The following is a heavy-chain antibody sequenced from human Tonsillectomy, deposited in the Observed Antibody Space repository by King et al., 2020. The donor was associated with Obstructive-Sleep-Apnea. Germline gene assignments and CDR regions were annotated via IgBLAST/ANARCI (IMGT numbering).Heavy chain of an antibody. D-gene: IGHD2-15*01. J-gene: IGHJ5*02. CDR1: DGSISSSSYY. CDR3: ARHFVMVVVARGWFDP. Sequence: QLQESGPGLEKPSETLSLTCTVSDGSISSSSYYWGWIRQPPGKGLEWIGSIYYSGSTYYNPSLESRVTISIDTSKNQFSLMLSSVTAADTAVYYCARHFVMVVVARGWFDPWDQGTLVTVSS. CDR2: IYYSGST. V-gene: IGHV4-39*07.